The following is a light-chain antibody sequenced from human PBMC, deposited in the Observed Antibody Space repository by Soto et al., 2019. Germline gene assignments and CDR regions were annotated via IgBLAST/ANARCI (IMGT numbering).Light chain of an antibody. CDR3: QKYNGAPVT. Sequence: DIQMTQSPSSLSASVGARVTITCRASQGIFKYLAWYQQKPGKAPKLLIYATSTLQSGVASRFSGSGSGTDLTITISSLQPEDGETYDCQKYNGAPVTFGQGTKVDIK. V-gene: IGKV1-27*01. J-gene: IGKJ1*01. CDR2: ATS. CDR1: QGIFKY.